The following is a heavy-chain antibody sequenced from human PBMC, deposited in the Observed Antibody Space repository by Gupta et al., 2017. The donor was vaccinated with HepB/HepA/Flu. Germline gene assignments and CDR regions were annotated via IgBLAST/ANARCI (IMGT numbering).Heavy chain of an antibody. CDR1: GGTFSSHP. CDR3: ASLNYYYYYMDV. J-gene: IGHJ6*03. Sequence: QVQLVQSGAEVQKPGSSVKVSCKASGGTFSSHPFRWVRQAPGQGLEWMGGIIPIFGTANYAQKFQGRVTITADESTSTAYMELSSLRSEDTAVYYCASLNYYYYYMDVWGKGTTVTVSS. CDR2: IIPIFGTA. V-gene: IGHV1-69*01.